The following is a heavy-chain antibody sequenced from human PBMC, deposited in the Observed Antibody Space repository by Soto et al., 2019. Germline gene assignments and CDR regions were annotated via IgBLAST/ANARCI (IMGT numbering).Heavy chain of an antibody. J-gene: IGHJ4*02. CDR3: ARGGIHFYDESGHASDY. D-gene: IGHD3-22*01. CDR2: IIPIFGTA. V-gene: IGHV1-69*06. Sequence: QVQLVQSGAEVKKPGSSVKVSCKASGDTFDIYGFNWVRQAPGQGLEWLGTIIPIFGTADYAQKFEGRVSITADKSTSTAYMEQAGLTTEDSAIYHCARGGIHFYDESGHASDYWGQGTLITVSS. CDR1: GDTFDIYG.